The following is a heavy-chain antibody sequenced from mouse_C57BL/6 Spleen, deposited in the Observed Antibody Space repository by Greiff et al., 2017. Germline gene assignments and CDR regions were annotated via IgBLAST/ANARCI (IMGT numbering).Heavy chain of an antibody. CDR2: ISDGGSYT. J-gene: IGHJ4*01. CDR1: GFTFSSYA. CDR3: ARDDYDIYAIDY. Sequence: EVQGVESGGGLVKPGGSLKLSCAASGFTFSSYAMSWVRQTPEKRLEWVATISDGGSYTYYPDNVKGRFTFSRDNAKNNLYLQMSHLKSEDTAMYYCARDDYDIYAIDYWGQETSVTVSS. V-gene: IGHV5-4*01. D-gene: IGHD2-4*01.